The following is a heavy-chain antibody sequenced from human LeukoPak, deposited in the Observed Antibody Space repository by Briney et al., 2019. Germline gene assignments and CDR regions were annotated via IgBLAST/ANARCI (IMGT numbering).Heavy chain of an antibody. V-gene: IGHV3-23*01. Sequence: GGSLRLSCVASGFTFSSYAMSWVRQAPGKGLEWVSAISGSGGSTYYADSVKGRFTISRDNSKNTLYLQMNSLRAEDTAVYYCARDDGSGWYYFDYWGQGTLVTVSS. D-gene: IGHD6-19*01. CDR3: ARDDGSGWYYFDY. CDR2: ISGSGGST. CDR1: GFTFSSYA. J-gene: IGHJ4*02.